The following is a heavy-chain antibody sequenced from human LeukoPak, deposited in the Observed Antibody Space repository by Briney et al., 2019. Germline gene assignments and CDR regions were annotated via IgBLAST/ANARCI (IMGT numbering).Heavy chain of an antibody. CDR2: ISAYNGNT. D-gene: IGHD3-3*01. CDR1: GYTFTSYG. V-gene: IGHV1-18*01. J-gene: IGHJ4*02. Sequence: ASVRVSCKASGYTFTSYGISWVRQAPGQGLEWMGWISAYNGNTNYAQKLQGRVTMTTDTSTSTAYMELRSLRSDDTAVYYCARDQDDFWSGYYYAAYFDYWGQGTLVTVSS. CDR3: ARDQDDFWSGYYYAAYFDY.